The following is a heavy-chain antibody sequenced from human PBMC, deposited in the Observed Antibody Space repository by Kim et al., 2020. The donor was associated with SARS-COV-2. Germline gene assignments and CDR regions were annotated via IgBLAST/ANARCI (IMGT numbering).Heavy chain of an antibody. J-gene: IGHJ4*02. V-gene: IGHV3-33*06. Sequence: GGSLRLSCAASGFTFSSYGMHWVRQAPGKGLEWVAVIWYDGSNKYYADSVKGRFTISRDNSKNTLYLQMNSLRAEDTAVYYCAKAQAATQSFDYWGQGTLVTVSS. D-gene: IGHD2-15*01. CDR2: IWYDGSNK. CDR1: GFTFSSYG. CDR3: AKAQAATQSFDY.